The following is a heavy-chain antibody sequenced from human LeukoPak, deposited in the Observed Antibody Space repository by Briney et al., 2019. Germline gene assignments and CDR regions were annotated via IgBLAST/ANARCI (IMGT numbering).Heavy chain of an antibody. CDR2: IIPIFGTA. CDR1: GGTFSSYA. Sequence: SVKVSCKASGGTFSSYAISWVRQAPGLGLEWMGGIIPIFGTANYAQKFQGRVTITADESTSTAYMELSSLRSEDTAVYYCARHRIAAAGGAYYWGQGTLVTVSS. J-gene: IGHJ4*02. D-gene: IGHD6-13*01. CDR3: ARHRIAAAGGAYY. V-gene: IGHV1-69*13.